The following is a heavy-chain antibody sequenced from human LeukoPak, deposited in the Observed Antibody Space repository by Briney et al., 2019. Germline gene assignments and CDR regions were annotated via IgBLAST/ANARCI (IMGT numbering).Heavy chain of an antibody. Sequence: ASVKVSCKASGYTFNTYGISWVRQAPGQRPECMGWINTDNGNTKYAQKFQGRVTMTTDTSTSTAYMELSSLRSDDTAVYYCARKGCTGDCCRFDPWGQGTLVTVSS. D-gene: IGHD2-21*02. CDR2: INTDNGNT. CDR1: GYTFNTYG. CDR3: ARKGCTGDCCRFDP. J-gene: IGHJ5*02. V-gene: IGHV1-18*01.